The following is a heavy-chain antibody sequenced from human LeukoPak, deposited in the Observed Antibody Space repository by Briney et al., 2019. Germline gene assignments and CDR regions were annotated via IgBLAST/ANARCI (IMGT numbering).Heavy chain of an antibody. CDR1: GGSISSSGYY. V-gene: IGHV4-39*07. CDR2: FYYSGST. CDR3: AREVYSRVVGATMCHDY. J-gene: IGHJ4*02. D-gene: IGHD1-26*01. Sequence: SETLSLTCTVSGGSISSSGYYWGWIRQPPGKGLEWIGSFYYSGSTYYKPSLKSRVTISVDTSKNQFSLKLSSVTAADTAVYYCAREVYSRVVGATMCHDYWGQGTLVTVSS.